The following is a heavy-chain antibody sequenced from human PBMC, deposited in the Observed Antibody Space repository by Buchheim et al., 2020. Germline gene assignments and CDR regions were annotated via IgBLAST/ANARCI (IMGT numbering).Heavy chain of an antibody. CDR3: ARAGPIVVVPVDP. J-gene: IGHJ5*02. CDR2: NSSSSSYI. CDR1: GFTFSSYS. Sequence: EVQLVESGGGLVKPGGSLRLSCAASGFTFSSYSMNWVRQAPGKGLEWVSSNSSSSSYIYYADSVKGRFTISRDNAKNSLYLQMNSLRAEDTAVYYCARAGPIVVVPVDPWGQGTL. D-gene: IGHD2-2*01. V-gene: IGHV3-21*01.